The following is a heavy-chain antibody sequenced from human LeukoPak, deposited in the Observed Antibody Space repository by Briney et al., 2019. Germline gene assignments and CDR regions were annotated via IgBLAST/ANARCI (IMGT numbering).Heavy chain of an antibody. V-gene: IGHV4-30-4*07. CDR3: AKPLWWGPPLDI. CDR2: IYYSGST. CDR1: GGSISSGGYS. Sequence: SQTLSLTCTVSGGSISSGGYSWSWIRQPPGKGLEWIGYIYYSGSTSYNPSLKSRVIISLDTSKNQFSLKLSSVTAADTAVYYCAKPLWWGPPLDIWGQGTMVTVSS. J-gene: IGHJ3*02. D-gene: IGHD2-21*02.